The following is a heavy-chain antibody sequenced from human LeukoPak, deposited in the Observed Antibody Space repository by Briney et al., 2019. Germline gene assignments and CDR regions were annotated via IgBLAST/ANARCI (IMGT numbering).Heavy chain of an antibody. CDR2: ISSISSYI. V-gene: IGHV3-21*01. CDR1: GFTFSSYS. D-gene: IGHD3-22*01. J-gene: IGHJ4*02. CDR3: ARDSTYYYDSSGPYYFDY. Sequence: GGSLRLSCAASGFTFSSYSMNWVRQAPGKGLEWVSSISSISSYIYYADSVKGRFTISRDNAKNSLYLQMNSLRAEDTAVYYCARDSTYYYDSSGPYYFDYWGQGTLVTVSS.